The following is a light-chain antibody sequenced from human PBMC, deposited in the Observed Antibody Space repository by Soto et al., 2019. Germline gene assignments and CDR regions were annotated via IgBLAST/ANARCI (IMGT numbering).Light chain of an antibody. CDR2: EGS. CDR1: SSDVGSYNL. Sequence: QSALTQPASVSGSPGQSITSSFAGTSSDVGSYNLVSWYQNHPGKAPKLMIYEGSKRPSGVSNRFSGSKSGNTASLTISGLQAADEADYFCFSYAGSSTYVFGTGTKVTVL. CDR3: FSYAGSSTYV. J-gene: IGLJ1*01. V-gene: IGLV2-23*01.